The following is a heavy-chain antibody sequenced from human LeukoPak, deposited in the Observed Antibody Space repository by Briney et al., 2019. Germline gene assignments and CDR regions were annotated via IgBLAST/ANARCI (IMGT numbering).Heavy chain of an antibody. CDR2: ITTYNGNT. CDR1: GYTFSSHG. V-gene: IGHV1-18*01. D-gene: IGHD6-6*01. Sequence: ASVEVSCKASGYTFSSHGISWVRQAPGQGLEWMGWITTYNGNTNYALKLQDRLTMTTDTSTSTAYMELRSLTSDDTAVYYCARSPYSSSSYNYMDVWGKGTTVTVSS. J-gene: IGHJ6*03. CDR3: ARSPYSSSSYNYMDV.